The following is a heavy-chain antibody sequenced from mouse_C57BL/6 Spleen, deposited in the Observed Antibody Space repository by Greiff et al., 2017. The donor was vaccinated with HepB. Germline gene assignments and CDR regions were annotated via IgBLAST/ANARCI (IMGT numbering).Heavy chain of an antibody. D-gene: IGHD1-1*01. CDR1: GFTFSSYA. J-gene: IGHJ1*03. V-gene: IGHV5-4*03. CDR3: ARVDYYGSSYGYFDV. Sequence: DVMLVESGGGLVKPGGSLKLSCAASGFTFSSYAMSWVRQTPEKRLEWVATISDGGSYTYYPDNVKGRFTISRDNAKNNLYLQMSHLKSEDTAMYYCARVDYYGSSYGYFDVWGTGTTVTVSS. CDR2: ISDGGSYT.